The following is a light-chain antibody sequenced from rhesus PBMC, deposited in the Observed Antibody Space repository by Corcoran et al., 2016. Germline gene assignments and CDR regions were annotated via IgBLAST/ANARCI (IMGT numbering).Light chain of an antibody. J-gene: IGKJ2*01. Sequence: QVILTQSPATLSLSPGERATLSCRASQRVSSYLAWYQQKPGQAPRLLIYGASSRATGIPDRFSGSGAGTDFSLTISSLEPEDVGVYHCYQHSSGYSFGQGTKVEIK. CDR3: YQHSSGYS. V-gene: IGKV3-10*01. CDR2: GAS. CDR1: QRVSSY.